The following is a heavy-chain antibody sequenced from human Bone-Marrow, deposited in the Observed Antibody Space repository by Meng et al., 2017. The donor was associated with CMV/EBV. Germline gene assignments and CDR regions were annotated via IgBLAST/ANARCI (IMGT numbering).Heavy chain of an antibody. Sequence: GESLKISCAASGFTFSSYAMSWVRQAPGKGLEWVSVIYSGGSTYYADSVKGRFTISRDNSKNTLYLQMNSLRAEDTAVYYCARSPQTFYGMDVWGQGTTVTVSS. CDR3: ARSPQTFYGMDV. CDR2: IYSGGST. CDR1: GFTFSSYA. J-gene: IGHJ6*02. V-gene: IGHV3-66*01.